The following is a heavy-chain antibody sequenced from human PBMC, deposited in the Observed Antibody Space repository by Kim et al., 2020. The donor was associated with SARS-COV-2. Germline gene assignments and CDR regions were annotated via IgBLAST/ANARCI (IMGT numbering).Heavy chain of an antibody. CDR2: ISYDGSNK. D-gene: IGHD3-16*01. V-gene: IGHV3-30-3*01. J-gene: IGHJ4*02. CDR3: ARMITN. CDR1: GFTFSSYA. Sequence: GGSLRLSCAASGFTFSSYAMHWVRQAPGKGLEWVAVISYDGSNKYYADSVKGRFTISRDNSRNTLYLQMNSLRAEDTAVYYCARMITNWGQGTLVTVSS.